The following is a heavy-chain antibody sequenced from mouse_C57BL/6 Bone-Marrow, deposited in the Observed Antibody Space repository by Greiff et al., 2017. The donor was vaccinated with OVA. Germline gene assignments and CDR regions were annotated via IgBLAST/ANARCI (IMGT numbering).Heavy chain of an antibody. CDR3: ARRIYGSSLYYAMDY. CDR1: GYTFTSYW. V-gene: IGHV1-64*01. CDR2: IHPNSGST. Sequence: VQLQQPGAELVKPGASVKLSCKASGYTFTSYWMHWVKQRPGQGLEWIGMIHPNSGSTNYNEKFKSKATLTVDKSSSTAYMQLSSLTSEDSAVYYGARRIYGSSLYYAMDYWGQGTSVTVSS. D-gene: IGHD1-1*01. J-gene: IGHJ4*01.